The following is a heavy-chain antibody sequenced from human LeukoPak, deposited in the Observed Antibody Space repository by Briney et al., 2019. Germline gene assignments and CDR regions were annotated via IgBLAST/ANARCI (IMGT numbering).Heavy chain of an antibody. Sequence: GGSLRLSCAASGFTFSNAWMSWVRQAPGKGLEWVGRIKSKTDGGTTDYAAPVKGRFTISRDDSKNTLYLQMNSLKTEDTAVYYCTTDYCDCSDFDYWGQGTLATVSS. CDR3: TTDYCDCSDFDY. CDR1: GFTFSNAW. J-gene: IGHJ4*02. CDR2: IKSKTDGGTT. D-gene: IGHD2-21*02. V-gene: IGHV3-15*01.